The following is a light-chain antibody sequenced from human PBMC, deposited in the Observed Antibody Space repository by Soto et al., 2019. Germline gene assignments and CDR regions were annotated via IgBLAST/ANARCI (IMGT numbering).Light chain of an antibody. CDR2: AEG. CDR3: QQGYGSPYT. Sequence: DIQMTQSPASLSASVGDRVTITCRASQTISRYLNWYQHKPGKAPNLLIYAEGSLKSGVPARFSGSGSGTDFTLTISSLQPEDVATYYCQQGYGSPYTFGQGTRLEMK. V-gene: IGKV1-39*01. J-gene: IGKJ2*01. CDR1: QTISRY.